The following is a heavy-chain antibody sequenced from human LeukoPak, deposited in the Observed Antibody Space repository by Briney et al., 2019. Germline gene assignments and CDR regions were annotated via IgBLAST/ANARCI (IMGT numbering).Heavy chain of an antibody. V-gene: IGHV1-18*01. Sequence: ASVKVSCKASGGTFSSYAISWVRQAPGQGLEWMGWISAYNGNTNYAQKLQGRVTMTTDTSTSTAYMELRSLRSDDTAVYYCARDRKGRCSSTSCYLDAFDIWGQGTMATVSS. CDR2: ISAYNGNT. J-gene: IGHJ3*02. CDR1: GGTFSSYA. CDR3: ARDRKGRCSSTSCYLDAFDI. D-gene: IGHD2-2*01.